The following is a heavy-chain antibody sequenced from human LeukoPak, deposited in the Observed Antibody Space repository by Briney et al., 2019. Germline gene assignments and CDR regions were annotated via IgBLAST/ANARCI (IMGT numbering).Heavy chain of an antibody. CDR2: INARGDT. V-gene: IGHV4-34*01. J-gene: IGHJ5*02. CDR1: GWSFNDYY. D-gene: IGHD2-2*01. Sequence: PSETLSLTCAVYGWSFNDYYWNWIRQPPGKGLEWIGEINARGDTNFNPPLKSRVTISVDTSKSQFSLRLTSMIAADTAVYYCARGQVPAARGYHWFDPWGQGTLVTVSS. CDR3: ARGQVPAARGYHWFDP.